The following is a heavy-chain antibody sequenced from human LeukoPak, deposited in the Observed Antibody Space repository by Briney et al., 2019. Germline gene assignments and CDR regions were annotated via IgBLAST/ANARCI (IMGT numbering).Heavy chain of an antibody. J-gene: IGHJ5*02. V-gene: IGHV4-30-2*01. CDR3: ARSSSSWYGAEWFDP. Sequence: SQTLSLTCAVSGGSISSGGYSWSWIRQPPGKGLEWIGYIYHSGSTYYNPSLKSRVTISVDRSKNQFSLKLSSVTAADTAVYYCARSSSSWYGAEWFDPWGQGTLVTVSS. CDR1: GGSISSGGYS. CDR2: IYHSGST. D-gene: IGHD6-13*01.